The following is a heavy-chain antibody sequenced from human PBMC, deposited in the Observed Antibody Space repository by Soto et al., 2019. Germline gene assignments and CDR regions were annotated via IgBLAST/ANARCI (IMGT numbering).Heavy chain of an antibody. V-gene: IGHV3-23*01. J-gene: IGHJ3*02. CDR1: GFTFSSYA. CDR3: AKTLVRGVEDAFDI. Sequence: EVQLLESGGGLVQPGGSLRLSCAASGFTFSSYAMSWVRQAPGKGLEWVSGISGRGGSTYYADSVKGRFTISRDNSKNSLYLQMHSLRAEDTAVYYCAKTLVRGVEDAFDIWGQGTLVTVSS. D-gene: IGHD3-10*01. CDR2: ISGRGGST.